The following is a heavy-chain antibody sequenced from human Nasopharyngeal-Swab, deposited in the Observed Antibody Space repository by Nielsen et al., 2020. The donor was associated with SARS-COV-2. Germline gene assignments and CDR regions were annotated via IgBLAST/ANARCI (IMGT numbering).Heavy chain of an antibody. D-gene: IGHD3-10*01. Sequence: ASVKVSCKASGYSFTGYYLHWVRQAPGQGPEWVGSLNPNSGGTNYAQNFQGRVTLTLDTSINTAYMDLTSLRSDDTAVYYCAREIYYGSGSYYVDDAFDIWGQGTMVTVSS. CDR3: AREIYYGSGSYYVDDAFDI. V-gene: IGHV1-2*02. CDR1: GYSFTGYY. J-gene: IGHJ3*02. CDR2: LNPNSGGT.